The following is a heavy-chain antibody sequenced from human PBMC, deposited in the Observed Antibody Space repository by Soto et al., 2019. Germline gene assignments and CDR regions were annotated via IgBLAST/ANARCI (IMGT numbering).Heavy chain of an antibody. V-gene: IGHV4-30-2*01. CDR2: IYHSGST. D-gene: IGHD3-22*01. CDR1: GGSISSGGYS. CDR3: LPYYYDSGGFYGFAY. J-gene: IGHJ4*02. Sequence: SETLSLTCAFSGGSISSGGYSLSWIRQPPGKGLEWIGYIYHSGSTYYNPSLKSRVTISVDRSKNQFSLKLSSVTAADTAVYYCLPYYYDSGGFYGFAYWGQGTLVTVSS.